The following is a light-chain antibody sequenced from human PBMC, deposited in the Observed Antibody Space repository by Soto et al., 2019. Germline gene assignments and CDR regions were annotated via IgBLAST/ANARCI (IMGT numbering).Light chain of an antibody. CDR2: GAS. CDR3: QQYGTSPRT. J-gene: IGKJ1*01. V-gene: IGKV3-20*01. CDR1: QSVNSNY. Sequence: EIVMTQSPATLSVSPGERATLSCRASQSVNSNYLAWYQQKPGQAPRVLIYGASIRATGIPDRFSGSGSETDFTLTISRLEPEDFAVYYCQQYGTSPRTFGQGTKVEIK.